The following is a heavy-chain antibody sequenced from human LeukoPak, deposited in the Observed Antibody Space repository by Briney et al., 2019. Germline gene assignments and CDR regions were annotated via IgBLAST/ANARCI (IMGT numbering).Heavy chain of an antibody. D-gene: IGHD4-17*01. J-gene: IGHJ3*02. CDR1: GFTFSPFA. CDR2: IRGGGTSE. Sequence: PGGSLSLSCTPSGFTFSPFARIGVRRAQGKGPEWASAIRGGGTSEFYADSVKGRFRISRDNSKDTLFLQMNSLRAEDTAVYYCARDPNGDYIGAFDMWGPGTMVTVSS. V-gene: IGHV3-23*01. CDR3: ARDPNGDYIGAFDM.